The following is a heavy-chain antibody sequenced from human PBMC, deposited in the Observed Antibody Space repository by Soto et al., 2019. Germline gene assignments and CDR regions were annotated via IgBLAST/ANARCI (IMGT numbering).Heavy chain of an antibody. Sequence: SETLSLTCAVYGGSFSGYYWSRIRQPPGKGLEWIGEINHSGSTNYNPSLKSRVTISVDTSKNQFSLKLSSVTAADTAVYYCARGGITIFGVVIRREGYMDVCGKGTTVTVSS. J-gene: IGHJ6*03. D-gene: IGHD3-3*01. CDR3: ARGGITIFGVVIRREGYMDV. CDR1: GGSFSGYY. CDR2: INHSGST. V-gene: IGHV4-34*01.